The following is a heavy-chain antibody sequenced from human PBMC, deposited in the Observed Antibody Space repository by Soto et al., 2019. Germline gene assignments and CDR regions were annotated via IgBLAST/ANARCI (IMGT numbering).Heavy chain of an antibody. Sequence: QVHLVESGGGVVQPGSSLRLSCVTSGFIFRNYGMHWVRQAPGKGLEWVAVMWYDGTSKYYEDSVKGRFTISRDTSNKTLYLEIYSLRVEDTAVYYCARDRGYCRGENCYAGPPRSSYYGLDVWGQGTTVAVSS. CDR2: MWYDGTSK. D-gene: IGHD2-15*01. CDR1: GFIFRNYG. V-gene: IGHV3-33*01. J-gene: IGHJ6*02. CDR3: ARDRGYCRGENCYAGPPRSSYYGLDV.